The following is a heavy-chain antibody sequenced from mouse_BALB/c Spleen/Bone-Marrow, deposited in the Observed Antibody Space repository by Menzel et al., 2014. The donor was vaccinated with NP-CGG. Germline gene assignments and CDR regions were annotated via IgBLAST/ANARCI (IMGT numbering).Heavy chain of an antibody. D-gene: IGHD3-1*01. CDR2: IWAGGST. V-gene: IGHV2-9*02. CDR1: GFSLTSFG. CDR3: ARAGSGFFDF. J-gene: IGHJ2*01. Sequence: VQGVESGPGLVAPSQSLSITCTISGFSLTSFGVHWVRQPPGKGLEWLGVIWAGGSTNYNSALMSRLSISKDNSQSQVFLKMNSLQTGDSAIYYCARAGSGFFDFWDQGATLIVSS.